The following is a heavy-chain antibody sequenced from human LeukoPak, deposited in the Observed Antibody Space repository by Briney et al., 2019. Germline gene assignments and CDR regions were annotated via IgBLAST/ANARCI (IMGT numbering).Heavy chain of an antibody. CDR1: GFTFSSYS. D-gene: IGHD3-10*01. Sequence: GGSLRLSCAASGFTFSSYSMNWVRQAPGKGLEWVSAISGSGGSTYYADSVKGRFTISRGNSKNTLYLQMNSRRAEDTAVYYCAKSPPPMVRGVIGPLDYWGQGTLVTVSS. V-gene: IGHV3-23*01. CDR2: ISGSGGST. CDR3: AKSPPPMVRGVIGPLDY. J-gene: IGHJ4*02.